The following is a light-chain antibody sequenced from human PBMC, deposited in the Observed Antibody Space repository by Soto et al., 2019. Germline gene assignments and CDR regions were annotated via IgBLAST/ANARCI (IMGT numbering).Light chain of an antibody. CDR3: SSHAGSNHVV. J-gene: IGLJ2*01. Sequence: QSALTQPPSASGSPGQSVTISCTGTSSDVGGYNYVSWYQQHPGKAPKLMIYEVNERPSGVPDRFSGSKSGNTVSLTVSRLQAEDEAYYSCSSHAGSNHVVFGGGTKVTVL. CDR1: SSDVGGYNY. CDR2: EVN. V-gene: IGLV2-8*01.